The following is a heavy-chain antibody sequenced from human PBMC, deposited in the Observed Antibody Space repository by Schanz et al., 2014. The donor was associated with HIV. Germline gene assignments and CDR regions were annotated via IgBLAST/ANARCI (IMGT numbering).Heavy chain of an antibody. Sequence: QVQLVQSGAEVKKPGASVKVSCKASGYRFISYGISWVRQAPGQGLEWMGWISTYNGHTDYAQKVQGRVTMTADTSTSTAYMELRSLRSDDTAVYYCARVGSGSYYVRYFDYWGQGTLVTVSS. D-gene: IGHD3-10*01. CDR3: ARVGSGSYYVRYFDY. J-gene: IGHJ4*02. V-gene: IGHV1-18*04. CDR2: ISTYNGHT. CDR1: GYRFISYG.